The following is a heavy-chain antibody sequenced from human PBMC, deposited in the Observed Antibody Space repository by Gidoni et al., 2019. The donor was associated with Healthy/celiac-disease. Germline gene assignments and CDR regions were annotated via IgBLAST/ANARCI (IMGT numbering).Heavy chain of an antibody. CDR3: ASLGRENDYGMDV. Sequence: QVQLVQSGAEVKKPGASVKVSCTASGYTFTGYYMHWVRQAPGQGLEWMGWINPNSGGTNYAQKLQGWVTMTRDTSISTAYMELSRLRSDDTAVYYCASLGRENDYGMDVWGQGTTVTVSS. D-gene: IGHD3-16*01. CDR2: INPNSGGT. J-gene: IGHJ6*02. V-gene: IGHV1-2*04. CDR1: GYTFTGYY.